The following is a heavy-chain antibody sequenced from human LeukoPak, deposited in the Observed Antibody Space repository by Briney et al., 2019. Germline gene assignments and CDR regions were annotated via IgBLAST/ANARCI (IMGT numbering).Heavy chain of an antibody. V-gene: IGHV4-39*01. CDR2: IHNSGTT. CDR1: GGSIGRSSYY. D-gene: IGHD5-24*01. Sequence: SETLSLTCTVSGGSIGRSSYYWGWIRQPPGKGLEWIGSIHNSGTTYYNPSLKSRVTISVDTSKNQFSLKLSSVTAADAASYYCARHREMATIYFDYWGQGTLVTVSS. CDR3: ARHREMATIYFDY. J-gene: IGHJ4*02.